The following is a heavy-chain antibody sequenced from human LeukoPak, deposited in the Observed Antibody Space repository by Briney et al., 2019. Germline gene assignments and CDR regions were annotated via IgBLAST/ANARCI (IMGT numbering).Heavy chain of an antibody. CDR3: ARSSPTYYFDSSGYYYGGY. CDR2: INPNSGGT. D-gene: IGHD3-22*01. CDR1: AYSFTDYY. Sequence: ASVKVSCKASAYSFTDYYIHWVRQAPGQGLEWMGRINPNSGGTDYAQKFQGRVTMTRDTSISTAYMELSRLTSDDTAVYYCARSSPTYYFDSSGYYYGGYWGQGTLVIVSS. V-gene: IGHV1-2*06. J-gene: IGHJ4*02.